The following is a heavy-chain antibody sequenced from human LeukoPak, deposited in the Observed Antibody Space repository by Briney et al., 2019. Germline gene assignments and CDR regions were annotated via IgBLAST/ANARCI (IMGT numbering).Heavy chain of an antibody. CDR2: VSADNGET. J-gene: IGHJ5*02. CDR1: GYSFNTYG. D-gene: IGHD2-2*01. Sequence: ASVKVSCKASGYSFNTYGISWVQQAPGQGLEWMGWVSADNGETNYAQKFQGRVTMTTDTSTSTAYMELRSLRSDDTAVYYCARDYQLLLLWDCFDPWGQGTLVSVSS. CDR3: ARDYQLLLLWDCFDP. V-gene: IGHV1-18*01.